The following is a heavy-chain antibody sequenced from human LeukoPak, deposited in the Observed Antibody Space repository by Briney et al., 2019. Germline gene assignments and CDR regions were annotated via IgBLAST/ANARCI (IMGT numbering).Heavy chain of an antibody. Sequence: GGSLRLFCAASGFTFNNYAMNWVRQAPGKGLEWVSGISDSGGTTDYADSVKGRFTISRDNSKNTLYLQMNSLRAEDTAVYYCAKRRGSYSFYFDYWGQGTLVTVSS. D-gene: IGHD1-26*01. CDR2: ISDSGGTT. CDR1: GFTFNNYA. CDR3: AKRRGSYSFYFDY. V-gene: IGHV3-23*01. J-gene: IGHJ4*02.